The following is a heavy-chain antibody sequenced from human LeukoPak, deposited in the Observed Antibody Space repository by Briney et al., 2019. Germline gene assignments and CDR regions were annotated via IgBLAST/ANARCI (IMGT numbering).Heavy chain of an antibody. V-gene: IGHV3-23*01. CDR1: GFTFRTYA. CDR3: AKDFFDSSSCYYFDY. CDR2: ISGSGGST. Sequence: GGSLRLSCAASGFTFRTYAMSWVRQPTGEGLEWVSAISGSGGSTYYAESVKGRFTISRDNSKHTLYLEMNSLRAVDTAVYYCAKDFFDSSSCYYFDYWGQGTLVTVSS. D-gene: IGHD2-2*01. J-gene: IGHJ4*02.